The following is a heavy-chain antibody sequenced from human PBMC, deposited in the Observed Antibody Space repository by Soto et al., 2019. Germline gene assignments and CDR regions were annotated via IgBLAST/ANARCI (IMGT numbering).Heavy chain of an antibody. CDR2: ISDGGDLV. V-gene: IGHV3-23*01. J-gene: IGHJ4*02. CDR3: AKRQGTGLAAKNFDF. D-gene: IGHD2-15*01. Sequence: GGSLRLSCAASGFPFSNHAMSWVRQAPGKGLEWVSGISDGGDLVYYADSVKGRFSMSRDNSENMLYLQMTNLRAEDTAIYFCAKRQGTGLAAKNFDFWGQGTLVTVSS. CDR1: GFPFSNHA.